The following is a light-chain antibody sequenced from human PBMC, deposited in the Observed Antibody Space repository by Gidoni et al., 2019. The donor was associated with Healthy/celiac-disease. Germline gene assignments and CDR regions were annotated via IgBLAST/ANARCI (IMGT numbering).Light chain of an antibody. CDR2: DVS. CDR1: SSDVGGYNY. V-gene: IGLV2-11*01. J-gene: IGLJ2*01. Sequence: QSALTQPRSVSGSPGQSVTISCTGTSSDVGGYNYVSWYQQPPGKAPKLMIYDVSKRPSGVPDRFSGSKSGNTASLTISGLQAEDEADYYCCSYAGSYTSNVVFGGGTKLTVL. CDR3: CSYAGSYTSNVV.